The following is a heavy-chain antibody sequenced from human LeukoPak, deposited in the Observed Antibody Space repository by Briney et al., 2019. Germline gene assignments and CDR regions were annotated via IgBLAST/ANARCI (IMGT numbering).Heavy chain of an antibody. Sequence: SETLSLTCTVSGGSISSYYWSWIRQPPGKGLEWIGYIYYSGSTNYNPSLKSRVTISVDTSKNQFSLKLSSVTAADTAVYYYALGYCSGGSCYGFDYWGREPWSPSPQ. J-gene: IGHJ4*02. D-gene: IGHD2-15*01. CDR1: GGSISSYY. CDR2: IYYSGST. V-gene: IGHV4-59*01. CDR3: ALGYCSGGSCYGFDY.